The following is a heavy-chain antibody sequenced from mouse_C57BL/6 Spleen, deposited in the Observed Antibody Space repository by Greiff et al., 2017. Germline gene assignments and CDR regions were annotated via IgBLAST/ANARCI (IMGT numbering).Heavy chain of an antibody. J-gene: IGHJ3*01. D-gene: IGHD4-1*01. Sequence: VQLQQPGAELVRPGSSVKLSCKASGYTFTSYWMDWVKQRPGQGLEWIGNIYPSDSENHYNQKFKDKATLTVDKSSSTAYMQLSSLTSEDSAVYYCARLRWDEFAYWGQGTLVTVSA. CDR3: ARLRWDEFAY. CDR1: GYTFTSYW. CDR2: IYPSDSEN. V-gene: IGHV1-61*01.